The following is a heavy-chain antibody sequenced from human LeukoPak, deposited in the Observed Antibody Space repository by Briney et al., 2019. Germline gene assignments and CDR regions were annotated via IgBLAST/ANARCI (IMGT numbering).Heavy chain of an antibody. CDR3: ARAGDIVVVPAAMLYDY. CDR2: INHSGST. Sequence: SETLSLTCAVYGGSFSGYYWSWIRQPPRKGLEWIGEINHSGSTNYNPSLKSRVTIPVDTSKNQFSLKLSSVTAADTAVYYCARAGDIVVVPAAMLYDYWGQGTLVTVSS. J-gene: IGHJ4*02. D-gene: IGHD2-2*01. V-gene: IGHV4-34*01. CDR1: GGSFSGYY.